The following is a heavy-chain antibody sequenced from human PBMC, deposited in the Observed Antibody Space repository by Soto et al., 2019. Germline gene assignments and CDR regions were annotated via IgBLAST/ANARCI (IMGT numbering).Heavy chain of an antibody. J-gene: IGHJ6*02. V-gene: IGHV1-2*02. CDR2: INPNSGGT. CDR3: ARDGERDTGLNFYYYLHGMDA. CDR1: GYTFTGYY. Sequence: ASVKVSCKASGYTFTGYYMHWVRQAPGQGLEWMGWINPNSGGTNYAQKFQGRVTMTRDTSISTAYMDLRSLRSDDTAVYYCARDGERDTGLNFYYYLHGMDAWGQGIRVTVSS. D-gene: IGHD1-1*01.